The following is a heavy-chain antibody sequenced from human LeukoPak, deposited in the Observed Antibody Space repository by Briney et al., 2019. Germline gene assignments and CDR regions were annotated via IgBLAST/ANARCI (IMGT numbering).Heavy chain of an antibody. D-gene: IGHD3-22*01. CDR3: AKSCYYDSSGYYREYYFDH. V-gene: IGHV3-23*01. J-gene: IGHJ4*02. CDR2: ISGGGGST. CDR1: GFSFSSYG. Sequence: GGSLRLSCAASGFSFSSYGMTWVRQAPGKGLEWVSSISGGGGSTNSADSVKGRFTISRDNSKNTLYLQMNSLRAEDTAVYYCAKSCYYDSSGYYREYYFDHWGQGTLVTVSS.